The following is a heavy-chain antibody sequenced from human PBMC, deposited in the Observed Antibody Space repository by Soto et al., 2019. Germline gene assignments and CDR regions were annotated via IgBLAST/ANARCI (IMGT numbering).Heavy chain of an antibody. D-gene: IGHD1-7*01. CDR2: ISASGDST. CDR3: SKGTGTTRLYSMDV. V-gene: IGHV3-23*01. Sequence: TGGSLRLSCVASGFIFHTYAMNWVRQAPGKGLEWVSAISASGDSTFYADSLRGRFTISRDNSKDTLYLQMNSLTAEDTALYYCSKGTGTTRLYSMDVWGQGTTVTVSS. J-gene: IGHJ6*02. CDR1: GFIFHTYA.